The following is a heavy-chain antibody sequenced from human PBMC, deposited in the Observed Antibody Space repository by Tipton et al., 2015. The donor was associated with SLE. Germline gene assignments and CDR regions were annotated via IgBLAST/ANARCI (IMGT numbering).Heavy chain of an antibody. V-gene: IGHV4-34*01. D-gene: IGHD1-26*01. Sequence: TLSLTCAVYGGSFSGYYWSWIRQPPGKGLEWIGEINHSGITNYNPSLKSRVTISVDTPKNQFSLNVTSVTVADTAVYYCAKQRVWDRAFDFWGQGTLAAVSS. J-gene: IGHJ3*01. CDR3: AKQRVWDRAFDF. CDR2: INHSGIT. CDR1: GGSFSGYY.